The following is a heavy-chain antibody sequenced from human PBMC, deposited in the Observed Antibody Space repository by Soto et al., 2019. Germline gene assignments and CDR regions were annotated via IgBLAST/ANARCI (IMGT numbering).Heavy chain of an antibody. D-gene: IGHD6-6*01. V-gene: IGHV1-24*01. CDR3: TAFSPHSSSSVVYFDY. Sequence: ASVKVSCKVSGYTLTELSMHWVRQAPGKGLEWMGGFDPEDGETIYAQKFQGRVTMTEDTSTDTAYMELSSLRSEDTAVYYCTAFSPHSSSSVVYFDYWGQGTLVTVSS. CDR1: GYTLTELS. J-gene: IGHJ4*02. CDR2: FDPEDGET.